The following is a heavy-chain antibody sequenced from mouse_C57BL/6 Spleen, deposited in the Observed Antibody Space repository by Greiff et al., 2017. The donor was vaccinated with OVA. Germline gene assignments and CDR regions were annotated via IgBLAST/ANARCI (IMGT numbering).Heavy chain of an antibody. V-gene: IGHV1-66*01. CDR1: GYSFTSYY. D-gene: IGHD1-1*01. CDR3: ARWTTVVALDY. CDR2: IYPGSGNT. Sequence: VQLQESGPELVKPGASVKISCKASGYSFTSYYIHWVKQRPGQGLEWIGWIYPGSGNTKYNEKFKGKATLTADTSSSTAYMQLSSLTSEDSAVYYCARWTTVVALDYWGQGTTLTVSS. J-gene: IGHJ2*01.